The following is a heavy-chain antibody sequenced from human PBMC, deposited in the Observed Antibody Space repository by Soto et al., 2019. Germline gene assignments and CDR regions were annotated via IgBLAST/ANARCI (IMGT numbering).Heavy chain of an antibody. D-gene: IGHD3-3*02. CDR3: AHRGPFQHLDF. Sequence: SGPTLVNPTQTLTLTCTFSGFSLTTSGVGVGWIRQPPGKALEWLALIYWDDDNRYSPSLKSRLTITKDTSKNQVVITMTNMDPVDTATYFCAHRGPFQHLDFWGQGILVTVSS. CDR1: GFSLTTSGVG. J-gene: IGHJ4*02. V-gene: IGHV2-5*02. CDR2: IYWDDDN.